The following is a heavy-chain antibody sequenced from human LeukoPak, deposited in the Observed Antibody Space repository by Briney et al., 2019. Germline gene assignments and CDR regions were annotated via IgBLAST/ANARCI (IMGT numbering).Heavy chain of an antibody. V-gene: IGHV4-4*07. CDR2: MYTSGST. Sequence: TSETLSLTCTVPGGSISTYYWSWIREPAGKGLEWIGRMYTSGSTNYNPSLKSRVTMSVDTSKNQFSLKLSSVAAADTAVYYCARAVAGFYFDYWGQGTLVTVSS. CDR3: ARAVAGFYFDY. D-gene: IGHD6-19*01. CDR1: GGSISTYY. J-gene: IGHJ4*02.